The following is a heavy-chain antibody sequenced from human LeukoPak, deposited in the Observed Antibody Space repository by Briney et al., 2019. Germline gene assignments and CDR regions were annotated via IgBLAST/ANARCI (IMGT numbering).Heavy chain of an antibody. D-gene: IGHD3-22*01. CDR3: AKDTSGSDAFDI. CDR2: ITGSGGST. J-gene: IGHJ3*02. CDR1: GFTFTSYA. Sequence: GGSLRLSCAASGFTFTSYAMSWVRQAPGKGLEWVSAITGSGGSTYYIASVKGRFTISRDNSKNTLYLQMSSLRAEDTAMYYCAKDTSGSDAFDIWGQGTMVTVSS. V-gene: IGHV3-23*01.